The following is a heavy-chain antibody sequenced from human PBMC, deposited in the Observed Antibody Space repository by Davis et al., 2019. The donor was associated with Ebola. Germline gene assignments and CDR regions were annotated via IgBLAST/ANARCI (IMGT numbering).Heavy chain of an antibody. CDR1: GGSISRGGYY. Sequence: PSETLSLTCAVSGGSISRGGYYWSWIRQHPGKGLEWIGEINHSGSTNYNPSLKSRVTISVDTSKNQFSLKLSSVTAADTAVYYCARRSSSGWYGVEIYYFDYWGQGTLVTVSS. D-gene: IGHD6-19*01. J-gene: IGHJ4*02. CDR2: INHSGST. V-gene: IGHV4-34*01. CDR3: ARRSSSGWYGVEIYYFDY.